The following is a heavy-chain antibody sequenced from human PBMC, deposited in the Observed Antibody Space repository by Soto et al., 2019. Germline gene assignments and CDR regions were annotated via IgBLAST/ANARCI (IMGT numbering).Heavy chain of an antibody. J-gene: IGHJ4*02. CDR1: GGTFSSYT. CDR2: IIPILGIA. CDR3: ARDRSTDIVATDFDY. Sequence: SVKVSCKASGGTFSSYTISWVRQAPGQGLEWMGRIIPILGIANYAQKFQGRVTITADKSTSTAYMELSSLRSEDTAVYYCARDRSTDIVATDFDYWGQGTLVTVSS. V-gene: IGHV1-69*04. D-gene: IGHD5-12*01.